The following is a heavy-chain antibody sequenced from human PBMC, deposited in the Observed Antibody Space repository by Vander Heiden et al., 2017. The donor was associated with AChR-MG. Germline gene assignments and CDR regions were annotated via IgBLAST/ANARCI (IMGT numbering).Heavy chain of an antibody. CDR3: ARELTGSFYFDF. J-gene: IGHJ4*02. CDR2: INPSLDST. Sequence: VQLVQSGAAAKKPAASLKVSCKTSGFTFTNYHMHWVRQAPGQGLEWVGTINPSLDSTHYAQKFQGRVRMTRDTSTKTVYMDMTSLRPEDTAVYFCARELTGSFYFDFWGQGSLVTVSS. V-gene: IGHV1-46*03. D-gene: IGHD1-26*01. CDR1: GFTFTNYH.